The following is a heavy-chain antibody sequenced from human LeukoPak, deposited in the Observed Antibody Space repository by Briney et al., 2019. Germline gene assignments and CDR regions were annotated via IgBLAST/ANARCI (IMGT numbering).Heavy chain of an antibody. CDR3: ARGGKENVLRFLEWLWSFDY. J-gene: IGHJ4*02. CDR2: ISYDGSNK. Sequence: GGSLRLSCAASGFTFSSYAMPWVRQAPGKGLEWVAVISYDGSNKYYADSVKGRFTISRDNAKNSLYLQMNSLRAEDTAVYYCARGGKENVLRFLEWLWSFDYWGQGTLVTVSS. D-gene: IGHD3-3*01. CDR1: GFTFSSYA. V-gene: IGHV3-30-3*01.